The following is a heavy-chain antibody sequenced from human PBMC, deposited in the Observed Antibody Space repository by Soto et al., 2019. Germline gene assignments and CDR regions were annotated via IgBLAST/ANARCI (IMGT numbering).Heavy chain of an antibody. CDR1: GGSISSYD. D-gene: IGHD3-10*01. CDR3: ARVPYYYGSGRRYYYYGMDV. V-gene: IGHV4-59*01. J-gene: IGHJ6*02. Sequence: SETLSLTCTVSGGSISSYDWSWIRQPPGKGLEWIGYIYYSGSTNYNPSLKSLVTISVDTSKNQFSLKLSSVTAADTAVYYCARVPYYYGSGRRYYYYGMDVWGQGTTVTVSS. CDR2: IYYSGST.